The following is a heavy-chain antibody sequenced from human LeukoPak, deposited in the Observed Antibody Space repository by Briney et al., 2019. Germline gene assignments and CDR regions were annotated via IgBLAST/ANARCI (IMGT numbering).Heavy chain of an antibody. V-gene: IGHV4-34*01. CDR2: INHSGST. Sequence: SETLSLTCAVYGGSFSVYYGSWIRQPPGGGLEWIGEINHSGSTNYNPSLKSRVTISVDTSKNQFSLKLSSVTAADTAVYYGARGPNSSSSYWGQGTLVTVSS. J-gene: IGHJ4*02. D-gene: IGHD6-6*01. CDR1: GGSFSVYY. CDR3: ARGPNSSSSY.